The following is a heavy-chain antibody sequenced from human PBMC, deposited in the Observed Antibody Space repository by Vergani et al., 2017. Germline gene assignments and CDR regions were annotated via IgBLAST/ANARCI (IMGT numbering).Heavy chain of an antibody. CDR3: ARDLLTPRTSYDY. J-gene: IGHJ4*02. CDR2: ISSSSSTI. D-gene: IGHD2-2*01. CDR1: GFTFSSYG. V-gene: IGHV3-48*04. Sequence: VQLVESGGGVVQPGRSLRLSCAASGFTFSSYGMHWVRQAPGKGLEWVSYISSSSSTIYYADSVKGRFTISRDNAKNSLYLQMNSLRAEDTAVYYCARDLLTPRTSYDYWGQGTLVTVSS.